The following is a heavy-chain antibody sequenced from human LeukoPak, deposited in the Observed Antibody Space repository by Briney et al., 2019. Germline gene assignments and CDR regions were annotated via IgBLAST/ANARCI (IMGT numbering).Heavy chain of an antibody. V-gene: IGHV4-39*07. J-gene: IGHJ4*02. Sequence: PGGSLRLSCAASGFTFSSYSMLWVRQPPGKGLEWIGSMSYRGTTYYNPSLKSRVTISVDTSKNQFSLKLSSVTAADTAMYYCARVRRDIVATIPPYFDYWGQGTLVTVSS. CDR2: MSYRGTT. CDR1: GFTFSSYS. D-gene: IGHD5-12*01. CDR3: ARVRRDIVATIPPYFDY.